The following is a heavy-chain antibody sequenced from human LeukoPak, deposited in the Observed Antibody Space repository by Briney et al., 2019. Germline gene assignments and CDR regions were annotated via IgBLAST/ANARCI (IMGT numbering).Heavy chain of an antibody. CDR3: ATGVYSSSSVDWFDP. V-gene: IGHV3-66*01. D-gene: IGHD6-6*01. CDR1: GFTVSSNY. CDR2: IYSGGST. J-gene: IGHJ5*02. Sequence: GGSLRLSCAASGFTVSSNYMSWVRQAPGKGLEWVSVIYSGGSTYYADSVKGRFTISRDNSKNTLYLQMNSLRAEDTAVYYCATGVYSSSSVDWFDPWGQGTLVTVSS.